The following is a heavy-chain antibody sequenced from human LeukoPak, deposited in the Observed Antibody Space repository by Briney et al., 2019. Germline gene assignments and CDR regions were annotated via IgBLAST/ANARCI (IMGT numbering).Heavy chain of an antibody. Sequence: TLSLTCTVSGGSISSGGYYWSWIRQHPGKGLEWIGYIYYSGSTYYNPSLKSRVTISVDTSKNQFSLKLSSVTAADTAVYYCARVYYDSSGHYFLIDYWGQGTLVTVSS. D-gene: IGHD3-22*01. CDR3: ARVYYDSSGHYFLIDY. V-gene: IGHV4-31*03. CDR2: IYYSGST. J-gene: IGHJ4*02. CDR1: GGSISSGGYY.